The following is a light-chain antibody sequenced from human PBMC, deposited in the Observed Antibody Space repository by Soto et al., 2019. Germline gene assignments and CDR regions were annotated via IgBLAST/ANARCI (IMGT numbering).Light chain of an antibody. J-gene: IGKJ2*01. CDR2: KAS. CDR3: QQYNDSFPYT. Sequence: DVQLTQSPSTLSASVGDRVTITCRASQSISTWLAWYQQKPGTAPKLLIYKASTLESGVPSRFRGSRSGTEFTLPVSSLQPDDFATYYCQQYNDSFPYTFGQGTKLEIK. CDR1: QSISTW. V-gene: IGKV1-5*03.